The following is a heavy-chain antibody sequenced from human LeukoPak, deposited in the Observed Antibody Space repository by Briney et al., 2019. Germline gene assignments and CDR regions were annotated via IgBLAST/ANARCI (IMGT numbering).Heavy chain of an antibody. CDR2: ISAYNGNT. D-gene: IGHD6-19*01. V-gene: IGHV1-18*01. Sequence: ASVKVSCKASGSTFISGGISWVRQAPGQGLEWMGWISAYNGNTNYAQKLQGRVTMTTDTSTSTAYMELRSLRSDDTAVYYCAIARGIAVAGTTGDYWGQGTLVTVSS. CDR3: AIARGIAVAGTTGDY. J-gene: IGHJ4*02. CDR1: GSTFISGG.